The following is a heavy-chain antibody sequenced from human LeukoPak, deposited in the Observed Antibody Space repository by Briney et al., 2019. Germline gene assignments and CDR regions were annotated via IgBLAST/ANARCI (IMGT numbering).Heavy chain of an antibody. V-gene: IGHV3-64*01. CDR1: GFTFSSYA. CDR2: ISSNGGST. J-gene: IGHJ5*02. Sequence: GGSLRLSCAASGFTFSSYAMHWVRQAPGKGLEYVSAISSNGGSTHYANSVKGRFTISRDNSKNTLYLQMGSLRAEDMAVYYCARDSGYSSSWQTYNWFDPWGQGTLVTVSS. CDR3: ARDSGYSSSWQTYNWFDP. D-gene: IGHD6-13*01.